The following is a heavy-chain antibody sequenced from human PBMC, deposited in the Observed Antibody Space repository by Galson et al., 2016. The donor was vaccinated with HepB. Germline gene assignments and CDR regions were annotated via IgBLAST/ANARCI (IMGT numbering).Heavy chain of an antibody. CDR1: GYSFTDYW. CDR2: IYPGDSHT. CDR3: ARRLTHDSKIWDIDY. V-gene: IGHV5-51*01. J-gene: IGHJ4*02. Sequence: QSGAEVKKPGESQRISCKGSGYSFTDYWIGWVRQMPGKGLEWMGIIYPGDSHTRYSPSFQGQVTISADKSISTAYLQWSSLKASDTAIYYCARRLTHDSKIWDIDYWGQGTLVTVSS. D-gene: IGHD3-16*01.